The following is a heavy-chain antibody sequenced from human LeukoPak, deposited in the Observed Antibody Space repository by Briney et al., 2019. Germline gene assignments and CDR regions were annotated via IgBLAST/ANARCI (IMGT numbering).Heavy chain of an antibody. D-gene: IGHD6-19*01. Sequence: SETLSLTCAVSGGSISSSNWWSWVRQPPGKGLEWIGEIYHSGSTNYNPSLKSRVTISVDKSKNQFSLKLSSVTAADTAVYYCARDHSSGWTTHYYGMDVWGQGTTVTVSS. J-gene: IGHJ6*02. V-gene: IGHV4-4*02. CDR2: IYHSGST. CDR3: ARDHSSGWTTHYYGMDV. CDR1: GGSISSSNW.